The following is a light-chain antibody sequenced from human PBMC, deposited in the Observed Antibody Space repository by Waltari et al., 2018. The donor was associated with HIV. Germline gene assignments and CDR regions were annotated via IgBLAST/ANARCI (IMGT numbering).Light chain of an antibody. V-gene: IGKV3-15*01. CDR3: QQYDLWPRT. CDR2: GAS. CDR1: QTITSS. Sequence: ELLMTQSPATLSVSPGERATLSCRASQTITSSLAWYQQKPGQAPRLLIYGASNRATGVPARFSGTGSGTEFTLTISSLQSEDLAVYYCQQYDLWPRTFGQGTKVEIK. J-gene: IGKJ1*01.